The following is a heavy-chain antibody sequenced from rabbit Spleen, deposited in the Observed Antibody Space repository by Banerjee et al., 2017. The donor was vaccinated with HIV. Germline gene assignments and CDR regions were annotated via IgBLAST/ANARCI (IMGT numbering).Heavy chain of an antibody. CDR2: IDPVFDTT. D-gene: IGHD1-1*01. Sequence: APGKGLEWTGYIDPVFDTTYYASWVNGRFTISSDNAQNTVDLQMHSLTAADTATYFCARDTSSSFSSYGMDLWGPGTLVTVS. J-gene: IGHJ6*01. V-gene: IGHV1S7*01. CDR3: ARDTSSSFSSYGMDL.